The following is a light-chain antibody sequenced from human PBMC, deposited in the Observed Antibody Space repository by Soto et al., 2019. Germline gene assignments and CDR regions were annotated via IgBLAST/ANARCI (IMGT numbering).Light chain of an antibody. CDR3: CSYAGSSTFYV. CDR2: EGS. V-gene: IGLV2-23*01. CDR1: SSDVGSYNL. J-gene: IGLJ1*01. Sequence: QSALTQSASVSGSPGQSITISCTGTSSDVGSYNLVSWYQQHPGKAPKLMIYEGSKRPSGVSNRFSGSKSGNTASLTISGLQAEDEADYYCCSYAGSSTFYVFGTGTKV.